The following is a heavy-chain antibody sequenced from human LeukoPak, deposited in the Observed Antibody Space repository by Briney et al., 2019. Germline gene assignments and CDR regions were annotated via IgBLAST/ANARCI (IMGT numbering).Heavy chain of an antibody. D-gene: IGHD2-21*01. CDR1: GGSISSGSYH. CDR2: IYTSGST. J-gene: IGHJ1*01. Sequence: SETLSLTCTVSGGSISSGSYHWSWIRQPAGKGLEWIGRIYTSGSTNYNPSLKSRVTISVDTSKNQFSLKLSSVTAADTAVYYCAREVYCGGDCHTPAEYFQHWGQGTLVTVSS. V-gene: IGHV4-61*02. CDR3: AREVYCGGDCHTPAEYFQH.